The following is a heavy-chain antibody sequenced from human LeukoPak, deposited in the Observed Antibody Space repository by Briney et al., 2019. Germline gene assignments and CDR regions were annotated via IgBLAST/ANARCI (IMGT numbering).Heavy chain of an antibody. D-gene: IGHD2-21*02. V-gene: IGHV4-30-4*07. CDR2: IHDSGST. CDR3: ARTDCGGDCYSSRGWFDP. J-gene: IGHJ5*02. Sequence: SETLSLTCAVSGDSISSGGYSWSWIRQTPGKGLEWIAYIHDSGSTYNNPSLKSRLSISIDTSKNQFSLKLNSLTAADTAVYYCARTDCGGDCYSSRGWFDPWGQGTLVTVSS. CDR1: GDSISSGGYS.